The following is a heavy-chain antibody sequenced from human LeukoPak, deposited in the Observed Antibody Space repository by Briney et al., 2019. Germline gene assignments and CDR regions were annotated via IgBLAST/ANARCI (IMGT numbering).Heavy chain of an antibody. Sequence: PETLSLTCPVSGFSLSSHYWSWIRQPPGKGLEWVGYIYYSGSTNYNAALESRLTIPVDTPKTQFSRKLSSVNAADTAVYYCARRQDGPPALFDPWGQGTLVTVSS. D-gene: IGHD2-15*01. CDR2: IYYSGST. J-gene: IGHJ5*02. CDR3: ARRQDGPPALFDP. V-gene: IGHV4-59*11. CDR1: GFSLSSHY.